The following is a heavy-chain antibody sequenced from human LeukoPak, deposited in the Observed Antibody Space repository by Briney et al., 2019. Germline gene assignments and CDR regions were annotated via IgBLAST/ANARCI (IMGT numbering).Heavy chain of an antibody. D-gene: IGHD3-22*01. CDR3: AREPEGSGYIPFDY. CDR2: IIPILGIA. J-gene: IGHJ4*02. V-gene: IGHV1-69*10. CDR1: GGTFSSYA. Sequence: SVKVSCKASGGTFSSYAISWVRQAPGQGLEWMGGIIPILGIANYVQKFQGRVTITADKSTSTAYMELSSLRSEDTAVYYCAREPEGSGYIPFDYWGQGTLVTVSS.